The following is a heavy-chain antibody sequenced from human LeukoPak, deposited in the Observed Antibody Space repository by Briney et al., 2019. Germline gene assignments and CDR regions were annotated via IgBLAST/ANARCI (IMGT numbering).Heavy chain of an antibody. V-gene: IGHV3-7*01. CDR1: GFTFSSYW. J-gene: IGHJ4*02. D-gene: IGHD6-13*01. Sequence: GSLLLSCAASGFTFSSYWMSWVRPAPGKGLEWVANIKQDGSEKYYVDSVKGRFTISRDNAKNSLYLQMNSLRAEDTAVYYCASSVYSSSWFSSQQYYFDYWGQGTLVTVSS. CDR3: ASSVYSSSWFSSQQYYFDY. CDR2: IKQDGSEK.